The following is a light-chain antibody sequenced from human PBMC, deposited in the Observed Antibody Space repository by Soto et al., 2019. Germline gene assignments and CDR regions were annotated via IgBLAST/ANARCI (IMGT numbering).Light chain of an antibody. CDR2: YDD. CDR3: AVWDDRLNGPV. V-gene: IGLV1-36*01. Sequence: QSVLTQPPSVSEAPRQRVTISCSGSSSNVGNNAVNWYQQLPGKAPKLLIYYDDLLPSGVSDRFSGSKSGTSASLAISGLQSEDEADYYCAVWDDRLNGPVFGGGTQLTVL. CDR1: SSNVGNNA. J-gene: IGLJ2*01.